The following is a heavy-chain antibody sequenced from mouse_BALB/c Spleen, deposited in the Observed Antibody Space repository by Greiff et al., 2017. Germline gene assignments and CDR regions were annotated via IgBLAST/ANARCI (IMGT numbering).Heavy chain of an antibody. V-gene: IGHV5-6-3*01. D-gene: IGHD1-1*01. CDR1: GFTFSSYG. Sequence: EVQVVESGGGLVQPGGSLKLSCAASGFTFSSYGMSWVRQTPDKRLELVATINSNGGSTYYPDSVKGRFTISRDNAKNTLYLQMSSLKSEDTAMYYCAREALYGYYAMDYWGQGTSVTVSS. J-gene: IGHJ4*01. CDR2: INSNGGST. CDR3: AREALYGYYAMDY.